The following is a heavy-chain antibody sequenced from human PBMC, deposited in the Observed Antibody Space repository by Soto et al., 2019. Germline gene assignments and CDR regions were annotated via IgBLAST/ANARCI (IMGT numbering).Heavy chain of an antibody. J-gene: IGHJ6*03. Sequence: EGQLVESGGTLVQPGGSLRLSCAASGFALSSYWMTWVRQAPGKGLEWVASIKQDESEIYYVDSVKGRFTIARDNAKNSLYLQMNSLRAEDTAVYYCATYSGYVLPMDIWGGGTTVTVSS. CDR1: GFALSSYW. CDR3: ATYSGYVLPMDI. D-gene: IGHD5-12*01. CDR2: IKQDESEI. V-gene: IGHV3-7*01.